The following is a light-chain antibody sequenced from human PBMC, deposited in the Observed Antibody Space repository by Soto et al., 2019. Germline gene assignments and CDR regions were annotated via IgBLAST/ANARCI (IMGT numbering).Light chain of an antibody. V-gene: IGKV3-15*01. CDR3: QQYNNWPRT. J-gene: IGKJ1*01. CDR2: GAS. Sequence: TQSPATLSLSPGERATLSCGASQSVSSSYVAWYQQKPGQAPRLLIYGASTRATGIPARFSGSGSGTEFTLTISSLQSEDFGVYYCQQYNNWPRTFGQGTKVDIK. CDR1: QSVSSS.